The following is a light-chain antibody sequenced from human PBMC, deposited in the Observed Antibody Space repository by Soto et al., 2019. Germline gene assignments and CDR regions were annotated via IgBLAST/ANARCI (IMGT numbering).Light chain of an antibody. V-gene: IGKV3D-15*01. Sequence: IVPTPSPTTPFLVSGGKAPLSCRASQSVSSNLAWHQQRPGQAPRLLIYGASTRATGVPARFSGGGSGTEFTLTITSLQSEDFAVYWCQQYNNWPLTFGPGTRLEIK. CDR1: QSVSSN. J-gene: IGKJ5*01. CDR2: GAS. CDR3: QQYNNWPLT.